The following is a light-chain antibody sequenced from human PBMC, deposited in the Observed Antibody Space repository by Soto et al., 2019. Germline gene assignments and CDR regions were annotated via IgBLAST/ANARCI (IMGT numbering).Light chain of an antibody. CDR2: DVT. V-gene: IGLV2-11*01. Sequence: QSALSQPRSMSESPGQSVTISCSGTSRDVGAYNYVSWHQHHPGKAPKLMIYDVTRRPSGVPDRFSGSKSGNTASLTISGLQTEDEADYYCCSHAGGYTWVFGGGTKLTVL. J-gene: IGLJ3*02. CDR1: SRDVGAYNY. CDR3: CSHAGGYTWV.